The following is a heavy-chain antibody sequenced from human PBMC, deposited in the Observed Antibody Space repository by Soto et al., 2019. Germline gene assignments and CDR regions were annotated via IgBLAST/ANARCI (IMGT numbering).Heavy chain of an antibody. CDR2: ISTYNGNP. D-gene: IGHD6-6*01. J-gene: IGHJ3*02. Sequence: QVQLVQSGPEVKKPGASVKVSCKASGYTFTSYGISWVRQAPGQGLEWMGWISTYNGNPNYAQKLQGRVIMTTDTSTSTAYMELRSLRSDDTAVFYCARAPLYSTSPKTAFEIWGQGTVVTVSS. V-gene: IGHV1-18*01. CDR3: ARAPLYSTSPKTAFEI. CDR1: GYTFTSYG.